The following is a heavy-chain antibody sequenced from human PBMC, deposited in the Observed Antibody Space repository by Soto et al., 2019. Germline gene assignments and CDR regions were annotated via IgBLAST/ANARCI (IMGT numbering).Heavy chain of an antibody. CDR3: ARAKDGDYVHWFDP. CDR1: GGSFSGYY. D-gene: IGHD4-17*01. CDR2: INHSGST. V-gene: IGHV4-34*01. J-gene: IGHJ5*02. Sequence: QVQLQQWGAGLLKPSETLSLTCAVYGGSFSGYYWSWIRQPPGKGLEWIGEINHSGSTNYNPSLKSRVTISVDTSKNQFSMKLSSVTAADTAVYYCARAKDGDYVHWFDPWGQGTLVTVSS.